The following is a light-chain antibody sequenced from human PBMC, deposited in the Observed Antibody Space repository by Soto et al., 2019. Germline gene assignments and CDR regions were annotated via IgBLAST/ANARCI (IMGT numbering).Light chain of an antibody. CDR1: QSVSSN. CDR2: GAS. J-gene: IGKJ3*01. V-gene: IGKV3-15*01. CDR3: QHYGYWPPA. Sequence: EIVMTQSPATLSVSPGERATLSCRASQSVSSNLAWYQQKPGQAPRLLIFGASTRATGIPARFSGSGAGTDFTLTISSLQAEDFALYYCQHYGYWPPAFGPGTKVDIK.